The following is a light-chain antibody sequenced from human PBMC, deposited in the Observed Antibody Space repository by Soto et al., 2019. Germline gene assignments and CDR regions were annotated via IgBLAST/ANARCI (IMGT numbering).Light chain of an antibody. J-gene: IGKJ4*01. CDR3: QQYNNWTLT. Sequence: EIVRTQSPATLSVSPGDRATLSCRASQRVDNDLAWYQQKPGHPPRLLIYDASTRATRIPARFSGSQSGTEFTLTISSLLSEDFAVYFCQQYNNWTLTFGGGTQVETK. CDR1: QRVDND. V-gene: IGKV3D-15*01. CDR2: DAS.